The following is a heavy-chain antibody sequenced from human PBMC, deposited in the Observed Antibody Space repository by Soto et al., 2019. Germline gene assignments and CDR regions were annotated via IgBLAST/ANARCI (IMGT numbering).Heavy chain of an antibody. J-gene: IGHJ4*02. V-gene: IGHV3-48*03. Sequence: GGSLRLSCAVSGFTLNSFEMNWVRQAPGKGLEWVSYISPGGRTIYYADSVKGRFTISRDNAKNSLYLQMNSLRAEDTAVYYCARDISMVRGVITDYWGQGTLVTVSA. CDR1: GFTLNSFE. D-gene: IGHD3-10*01. CDR2: ISPGGRTI. CDR3: ARDISMVRGVITDY.